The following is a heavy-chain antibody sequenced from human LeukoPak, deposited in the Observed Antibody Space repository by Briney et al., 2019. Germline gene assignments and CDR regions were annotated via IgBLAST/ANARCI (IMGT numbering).Heavy chain of an antibody. CDR3: ARNSAEFGVVIGADY. V-gene: IGHV5-51*01. J-gene: IGHJ4*02. CDR2: IFPDDSDT. CDR1: GYNFTNYW. Sequence: GESLKISCKGSGYNFTNYWIGWVRQPPGKGLEWMGIIFPDDSDTRYSPSFQGQVTISADKSISTAYLQWSSLKASDTAMYYCARNSAEFGVVIGADYWGQGTLVSVSS. D-gene: IGHD3-3*01.